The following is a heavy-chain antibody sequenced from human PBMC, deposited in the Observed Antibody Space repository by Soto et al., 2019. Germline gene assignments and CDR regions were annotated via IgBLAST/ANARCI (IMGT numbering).Heavy chain of an antibody. J-gene: IGHJ4*02. D-gene: IGHD3-3*01. CDR2: MYYSGST. CDR1: GGSISSYY. CDR3: ARAPYYDFWSGYSGTTFDY. Sequence: SETLSLTCTVSGGSISSYYWSWIRQPPGKGLEWIGYMYYSGSTNYNPSLKSRVTISVDTSKNQFSLKLSSVTAADTAVYYCARAPYYDFWSGYSGTTFDYWGQGTLVTVSS. V-gene: IGHV4-59*01.